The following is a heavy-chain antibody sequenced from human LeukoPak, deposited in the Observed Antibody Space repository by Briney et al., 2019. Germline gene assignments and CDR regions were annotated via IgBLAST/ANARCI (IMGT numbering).Heavy chain of an antibody. Sequence: GGSLRLSCTASGFTFGDYAMSWVRQAPGKGLEWVGFIRSKAYSETPEYAASVKGRFTISRDDSKSIAYLQMNSLKTEDTAVYDCTRDPLDTLVYWGQGALVTVSS. D-gene: IGHD3-22*01. CDR1: GFTFGDYA. CDR2: IRSKAYSETP. J-gene: IGHJ4*02. V-gene: IGHV3-49*04. CDR3: TRDPLDTLVY.